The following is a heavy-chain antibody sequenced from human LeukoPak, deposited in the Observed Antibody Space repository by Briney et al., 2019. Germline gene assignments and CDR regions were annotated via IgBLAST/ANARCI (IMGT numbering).Heavy chain of an antibody. V-gene: IGHV3-7*01. Sequence: GGSLRLSCAASGFTFSYHWMTWVRQAPGKGLEWVANIKNDGTVKNYVDSVKCRFTISRDNAKNSLYLQMNSLRAEDTGVYYFAKGSYSKGDYWGQGVLVTVSS. J-gene: IGHJ4*02. CDR2: IKNDGTVK. CDR3: AKGSYSKGDY. D-gene: IGHD5-18*01. CDR1: GFTFSYHW.